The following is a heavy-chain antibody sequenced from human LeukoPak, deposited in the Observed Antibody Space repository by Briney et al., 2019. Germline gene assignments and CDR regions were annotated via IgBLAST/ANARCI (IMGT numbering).Heavy chain of an antibody. D-gene: IGHD2-21*01. CDR3: ARDIGGGDLPRGYFDY. Sequence: HPGGSLRLSCAASGFTFSSYAMHWVRQAPGKGLEWVAVISYDGSNKYYADSVKGRFTISRDNSKNTLYLQMNSLRAEDTAVYYCARDIGGGDLPRGYFDYWGQGTLVTVSS. CDR1: GFTFSSYA. V-gene: IGHV3-30-3*01. CDR2: ISYDGSNK. J-gene: IGHJ4*02.